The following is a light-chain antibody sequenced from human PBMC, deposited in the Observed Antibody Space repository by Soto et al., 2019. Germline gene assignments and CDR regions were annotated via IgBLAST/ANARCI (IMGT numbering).Light chain of an antibody. V-gene: IGKV3-11*01. CDR1: ESVDFH. CDR3: QQRSTWPT. CDR2: DAS. Sequence: VLTHSPATLSLSPWKIATLSCRASESVDFHLAWYQQKPGQAPRLLIYDASVRATGTPARFSGSGSGTAFTLTISSLEPEDFALYYCQQRSTWPTFGQGTRLEIK. J-gene: IGKJ5*01.